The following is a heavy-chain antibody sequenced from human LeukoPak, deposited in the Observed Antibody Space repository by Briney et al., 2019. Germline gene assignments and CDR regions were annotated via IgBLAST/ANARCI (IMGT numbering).Heavy chain of an antibody. CDR3: ARARDYGSGKANAFDI. Sequence: GGSLTLSCAASGFTFNIYWMTWVRQAPGKGLEWVDNIKRDGSEKYYSASVKGRLTTSRDNAENSLYLQMNSLRAEDTAVYYCARARDYGSGKANAFDIWGQGTMVTVSS. D-gene: IGHD3-10*01. CDR1: GFTFNIYW. CDR2: IKRDGSEK. V-gene: IGHV3-7*05. J-gene: IGHJ3*02.